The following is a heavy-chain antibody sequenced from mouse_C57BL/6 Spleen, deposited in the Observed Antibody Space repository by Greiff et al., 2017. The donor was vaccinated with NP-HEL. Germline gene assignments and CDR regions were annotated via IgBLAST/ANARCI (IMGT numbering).Heavy chain of an antibody. CDR1: GYTFTSYW. Sequence: QVQLQQSGAELAKPGASVKLSCKASGYTFTSYWMHWVKQRPGQGLEWIGYINPSSGYTKYNQKFKDKATLTADKSPSTAYMQLSSLTYEDSAVYYCAPFNYYGSSYVDYWGQGTTLTVSS. CDR3: APFNYYGSSYVDY. J-gene: IGHJ2*01. D-gene: IGHD1-1*01. V-gene: IGHV1-7*01. CDR2: INPSSGYT.